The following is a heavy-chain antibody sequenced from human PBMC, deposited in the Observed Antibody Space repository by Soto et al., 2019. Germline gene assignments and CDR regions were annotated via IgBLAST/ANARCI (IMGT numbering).Heavy chain of an antibody. J-gene: IGHJ4*02. Sequence: EVQLVESGGGLVQPGGSLRLSCAASGFTFSSYSMNWVRQAPGKGLEWVSYISSSSSTIYYADSVMGRFTISRNNAKNLLYLQMNSVRDEGTAVDYCSRGGDICVDSWGQGTLVTVSS. CDR3: SRGGDICVDS. CDR2: ISSSSSTI. CDR1: GFTFSSYS. V-gene: IGHV3-48*02. D-gene: IGHD3-16*02.